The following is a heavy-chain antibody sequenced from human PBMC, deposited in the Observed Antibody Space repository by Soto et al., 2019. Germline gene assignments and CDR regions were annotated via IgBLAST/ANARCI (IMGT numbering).Heavy chain of an antibody. J-gene: IGHJ6*02. CDR1: GYTFTSNG. CDR3: VKDRDSNTWPSRDV. V-gene: IGHV1-18*01. Sequence: GASVKVSFKTSGYTFTSNGISWVRQAPGQGLEWMGWISPNSGNIKYAQKLQGRVIMTTDTSTSTAYMELRSLRSDDTAVYYCVKDRDSNTWPSRDVWGPGTTVTVSS. D-gene: IGHD3-22*01. CDR2: ISPNSGNI.